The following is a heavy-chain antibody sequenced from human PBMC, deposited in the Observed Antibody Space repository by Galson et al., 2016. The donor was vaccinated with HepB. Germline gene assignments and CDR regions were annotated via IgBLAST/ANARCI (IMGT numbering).Heavy chain of an antibody. CDR3: ARGGYYYDSSALI. Sequence: SLRLSCAASGFTFSTYGMHWVRQAPGRGLEWVAVIWYDGNNKYYADSVKGRFTISRDNSKNTLYLQINSLRAEDTAVYFCARGGYYYDSSALIWGQGTMVTVSS. J-gene: IGHJ3*02. D-gene: IGHD3-22*01. V-gene: IGHV3-33*01. CDR2: IWYDGNNK. CDR1: GFTFSTYG.